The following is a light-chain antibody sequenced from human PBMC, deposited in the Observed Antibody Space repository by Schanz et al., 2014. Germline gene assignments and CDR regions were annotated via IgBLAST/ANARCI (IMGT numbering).Light chain of an antibody. Sequence: IVMTQSPATLSVSPGERATLSCRASQSVSSHLVWYQQKFGQAPRLLIYAASTRATGIPARFSGSGSGTEFTLTISSLQSEDFATYFCQQANTFPFTFGPGTKVDIK. V-gene: IGKV3-15*01. CDR1: QSVSSH. CDR3: QQANTFPFT. J-gene: IGKJ3*01. CDR2: AAS.